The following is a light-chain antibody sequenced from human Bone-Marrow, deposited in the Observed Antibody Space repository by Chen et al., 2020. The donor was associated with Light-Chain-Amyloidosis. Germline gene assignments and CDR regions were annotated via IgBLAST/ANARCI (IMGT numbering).Light chain of an antibody. V-gene: IGLV3-21*02. Sequence: SYVLTQLSSVPVAPGQTATIACGGNNIGSTSVHWYQQTPGQAPLLVVYDDSDRPSGIPERLSGSNSGNTATLTISRVEAGDEADYYCQVWDRSSDRPVFGGGTKLTVL. CDR3: QVWDRSSDRPV. CDR1: NIGSTS. CDR2: DDS. J-gene: IGLJ3*02.